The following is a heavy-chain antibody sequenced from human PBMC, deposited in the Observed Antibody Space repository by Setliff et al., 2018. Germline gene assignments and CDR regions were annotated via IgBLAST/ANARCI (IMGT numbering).Heavy chain of an antibody. V-gene: IGHV1-3*01. CDR1: GYTFTSYA. Sequence: ASVKVSCKASGYTFTSYAMHWVRQAPGQRLEWMGWINAGNGNTKYSQKFQGRVTITRDTSASTAYMELSSLRSEDTAVYYWAREFTRYYNFWSAHRYYMDVWGKGTTVTVS. J-gene: IGHJ6*03. CDR3: AREFTRYYNFWSAHRYYMDV. D-gene: IGHD3-3*01. CDR2: INAGNGNT.